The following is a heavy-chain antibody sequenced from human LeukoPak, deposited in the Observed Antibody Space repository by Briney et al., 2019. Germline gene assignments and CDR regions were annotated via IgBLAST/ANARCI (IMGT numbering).Heavy chain of an antibody. D-gene: IGHD1-26*01. CDR2: ISSSSSYI. CDR3: ARGGERIVGATVILFFDY. V-gene: IGHV3-21*01. J-gene: IGHJ4*02. CDR1: GFTFSSYS. Sequence: GGSLRLSCAASGFTFSSYSMNWVRQAPGKGLEWVSSISSSSSYIYYADSVKGRFTISRDNAKNSLYLQMNSLRAEDTAVYYCARGGERIVGATVILFFDYWGQGTLVTVSS.